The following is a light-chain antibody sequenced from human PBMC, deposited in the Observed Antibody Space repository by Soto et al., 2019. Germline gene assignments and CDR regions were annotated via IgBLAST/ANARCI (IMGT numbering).Light chain of an antibody. CDR1: HSLLHSNGYNY. Sequence: DIVMTQSPLSLPVTPGEPASISCRSSHSLLHSNGYNYLDWYLQKQGQSPQLLIYLGSNRASGVPDRFSGSGSGTDFTLKISRVEAEDVGVYYCMQGLQGHTFGQGTKLEIK. CDR3: MQGLQGHT. V-gene: IGKV2-28*01. CDR2: LGS. J-gene: IGKJ2*01.